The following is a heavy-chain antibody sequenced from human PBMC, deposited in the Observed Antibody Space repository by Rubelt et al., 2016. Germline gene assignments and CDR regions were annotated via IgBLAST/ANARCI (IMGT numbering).Heavy chain of an antibody. J-gene: IGHJ3*01. CDR1: GYTFTGYY. D-gene: IGHD2-15*01. CDR3: ARAGSAAFD. CDR2: INPNSGNT. Sequence: QVQLLQSGAEVKKPGASVKVSCKASGYTFTGYYMHWVRQAPGQGLEWMGWINPNSGNTGYAQKFQGRVTMTRDTSTSTAYMGLSGLTSDDTAVYYCARAGSAAFDWGPGTMVTVS. V-gene: IGHV1-2*02.